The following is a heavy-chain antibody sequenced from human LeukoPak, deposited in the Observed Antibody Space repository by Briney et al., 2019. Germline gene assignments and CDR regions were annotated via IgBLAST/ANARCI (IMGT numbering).Heavy chain of an antibody. CDR2: INPSGGST. Sequence: ASVKVSCKASGYIFTNYYMHWVRQAPGQGLEWMGIINPSGGSTSSAQKFQGRVTMTRDTSTSTAYMELSSLRSEDTAVYYCARDRFTMVRGIIPGYWGQGTLVTVSS. CDR3: ARDRFTMVRGIIPGY. J-gene: IGHJ4*02. V-gene: IGHV1-46*01. CDR1: GYIFTNYY. D-gene: IGHD3-10*01.